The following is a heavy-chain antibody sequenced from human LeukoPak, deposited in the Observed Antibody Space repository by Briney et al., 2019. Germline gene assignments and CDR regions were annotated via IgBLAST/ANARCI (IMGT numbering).Heavy chain of an antibody. D-gene: IGHD4-23*01. J-gene: IGHJ4*02. CDR3: ARGGKATVVTM. Sequence: ASETLSLTRTVSGGSINSYYWSWIRQPAGKGLEWIGRIYSSGGTNYNPSLKSRVSMSVDTSKNQFSLKLTSVTAADTAVYYCARGGKATVVTMWGQGILVTVSS. CDR1: GGSINSYY. V-gene: IGHV4-4*07. CDR2: IYSSGGT.